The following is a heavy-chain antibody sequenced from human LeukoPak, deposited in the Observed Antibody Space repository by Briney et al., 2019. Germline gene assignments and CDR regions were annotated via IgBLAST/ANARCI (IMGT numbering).Heavy chain of an antibody. CDR2: IYYSGST. CDR1: GGSISSYY. V-gene: IGHV4-59*01. CDR3: ARVFWVPNYYYYYMDV. J-gene: IGHJ6*03. D-gene: IGHD3-3*01. Sequence: SETLSLTCTVSGGSISSYYWSWIRQPPEKGLEWIGYIYYSGSTNYNPSLKSRVTISVDTSKNQFSLKLSSVTAADTAVYYCARVFWVPNYYYYYMDVWGKGTTVTVSS.